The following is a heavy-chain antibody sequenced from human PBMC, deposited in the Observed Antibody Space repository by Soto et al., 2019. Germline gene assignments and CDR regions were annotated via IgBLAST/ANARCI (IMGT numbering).Heavy chain of an antibody. J-gene: IGHJ4*02. CDR2: ISYDGSNK. Sequence: GVSLRLSFAASGFTSSSYAMHWVRQAPGKGLEWVAVISYDGSNKYYADSVKGRFTISRDNSKNTLYLQMNSLRAEDTAVYYCARVVFYDSSGPTDYWGQGTLVTVSS. CDR1: GFTSSSYA. D-gene: IGHD3-22*01. V-gene: IGHV3-30-3*01. CDR3: ARVVFYDSSGPTDY.